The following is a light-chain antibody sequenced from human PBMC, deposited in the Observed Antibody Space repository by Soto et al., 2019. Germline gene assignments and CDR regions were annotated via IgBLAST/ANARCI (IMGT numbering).Light chain of an antibody. CDR1: QSVSSK. CDR3: QQYNNWPLT. Sequence: EILMKQSPATLSLSPGERATLSCRASQSVSSKLAWYQQKLGQAPRLLIFGGSIRATGIPARFSGSGSGTEFSLTISSLQSEDFAVYFCQQYNNWPLTFGGGTKVEIK. V-gene: IGKV3-15*01. J-gene: IGKJ4*01. CDR2: GGS.